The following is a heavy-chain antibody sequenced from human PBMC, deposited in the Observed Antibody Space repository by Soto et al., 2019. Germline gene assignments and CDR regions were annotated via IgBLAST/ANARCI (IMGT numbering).Heavy chain of an antibody. CDR2: IYPGDHET. Sequence: GESLKISCQSSGYTFSNFWIGWVRQLPGKGLEWMGIIYPGDHETRYSPSFHGKDTISADRSINTAYLQWNSLEASDTAFYFCARSPRSSPYFDYWGQGALVTVSS. CDR3: ARSPRSSPYFDY. D-gene: IGHD6-13*01. J-gene: IGHJ4*02. V-gene: IGHV5-51*01. CDR1: GYTFSNFW.